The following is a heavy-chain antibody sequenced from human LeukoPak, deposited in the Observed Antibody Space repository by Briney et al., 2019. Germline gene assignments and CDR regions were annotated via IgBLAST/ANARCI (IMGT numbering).Heavy chain of an antibody. D-gene: IGHD3-22*01. V-gene: IGHV1-18*01. CDR3: TRAPPGMTMMTNY. CDR2: VSTNDGNT. J-gene: IGHJ4*02. CDR1: GYTFTNYH. Sequence: ASVKVSCKASGYTFTNYHIAWVRQAPGQGLEWMGWVSTNDGNTVYAQRLQGRVTMTTDTSTSVAYMELRSLTSDDTAVYYCTRAPPGMTMMTNYWGQGTLVTVSS.